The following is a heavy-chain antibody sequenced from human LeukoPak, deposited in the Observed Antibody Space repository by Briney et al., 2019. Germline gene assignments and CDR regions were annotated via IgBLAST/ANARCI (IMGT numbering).Heavy chain of an antibody. CDR3: ARDPLSPAAIYAFDI. CDR1: GFTFSSYA. CDR2: ISYDGSNK. V-gene: IGHV3-30-3*01. Sequence: GGSLRLSCAASGFTFSSYAMHWVRQAPGKGLEWVAVISYDGSNKYYADSVKGRFTISRDNSKNTLYLQMNSLRAEDTAVYYCARDPLSPAAIYAFDIWGQGTMVTVSS. J-gene: IGHJ3*02. D-gene: IGHD2-2*01.